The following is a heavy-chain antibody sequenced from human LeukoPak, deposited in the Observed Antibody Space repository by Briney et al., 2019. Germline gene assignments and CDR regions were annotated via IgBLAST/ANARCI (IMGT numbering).Heavy chain of an antibody. J-gene: IGHJ4*02. Sequence: HPGGSLRLSCAASGVNFDDYAMHWVRQSPGTGLEWVAGLNWDSRSMAYADSVRGRFTISRDNAKNSLYLQMNSLRAEDTALYYCAREDGEASNFDYWGQGTLVTVSS. V-gene: IGHV3-9*01. CDR2: LNWDSRSM. CDR1: GVNFDDYA. D-gene: IGHD4-17*01. CDR3: AREDGEASNFDY.